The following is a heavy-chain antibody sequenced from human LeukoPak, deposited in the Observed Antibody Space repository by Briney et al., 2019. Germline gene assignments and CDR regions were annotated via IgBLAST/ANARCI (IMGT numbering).Heavy chain of an antibody. CDR1: GFTLSNYA. J-gene: IGHJ4*02. D-gene: IGHD1-1*01. CDR3: AKDVQSWPTYFDY. CDR2: ISGSGGTT. V-gene: IGHV3-23*01. Sequence: GGSLRLSCAASGFTLSNYAMSWVRQAPGKGLEWVSAISGSGGTTYYADSVKGRFTVSRDNSKNTLYLQVNSLRAADTAVYFCAKDVQSWPTYFDYWVQGTLVTVSS.